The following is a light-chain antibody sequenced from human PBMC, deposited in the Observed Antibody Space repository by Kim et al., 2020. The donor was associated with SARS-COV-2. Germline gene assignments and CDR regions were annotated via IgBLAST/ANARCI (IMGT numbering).Light chain of an antibody. CDR1: RNISSW. Sequence: PATEGARVAITCRASRNISSWLAWYQQKPRKAPKLLIYKAASLESGVASRFSGSGYGTEFTLTISSLQPDDFTTYYCQQYNSYWTFGQGTKVDIK. CDR3: QQYNSYWT. J-gene: IGKJ1*01. V-gene: IGKV1-5*03. CDR2: KAA.